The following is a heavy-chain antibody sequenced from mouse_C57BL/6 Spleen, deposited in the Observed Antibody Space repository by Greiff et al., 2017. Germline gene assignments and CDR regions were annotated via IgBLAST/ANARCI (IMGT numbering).Heavy chain of an antibody. CDR1: GFNINDDY. D-gene: IGHD1-1*01. V-gene: IGHV14-4*01. Sequence: EVQLQQSGAELVRPGASVKLSCTASGFNINDDYMHWVKQRPEQGLEWIGWIDPANGDTEYASKFQGKATIPADTSSNTAYLQLSSLTSEDTAVYYCTTYTTVVATRAMDYWGQGTSVTVSS. CDR2: IDPANGDT. CDR3: TTYTTVVATRAMDY. J-gene: IGHJ4*01.